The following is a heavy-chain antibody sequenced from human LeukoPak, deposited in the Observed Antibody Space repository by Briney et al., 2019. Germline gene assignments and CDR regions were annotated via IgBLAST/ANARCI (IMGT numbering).Heavy chain of an antibody. CDR2: ISSSSSTI. CDR1: GFTFSSYS. J-gene: IGHJ4*02. Sequence: GGSLRLSCAASGFTFSSYSMNWVRQAPGKGLEWVSYISSSSSTIYYADSVKGRFTISRDNAKNSLYLQMNSLRAEDTAVYYCAKDFPQVPQDYYDSICYFDYWGQGTLVTVSS. D-gene: IGHD3-22*01. CDR3: AKDFPQVPQDYYDSICYFDY. V-gene: IGHV3-48*01.